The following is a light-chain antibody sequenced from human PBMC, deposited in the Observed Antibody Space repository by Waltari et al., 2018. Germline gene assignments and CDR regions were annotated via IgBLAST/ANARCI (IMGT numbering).Light chain of an antibody. V-gene: IGLV2-11*01. CDR1: SSDVVGYNY. CDR3: CSYAGGFYV. CDR2: DIT. Sequence: QSALTQPRSVSGSPGQSVTISCTGTSSDVVGYNYVSWYQQHPGKAPKLMIYDITKRPSGVPDRFSGSKSGNTASLTISGLQAEDEADYYCCSYAGGFYVFGTGTEVTVL. J-gene: IGLJ1*01.